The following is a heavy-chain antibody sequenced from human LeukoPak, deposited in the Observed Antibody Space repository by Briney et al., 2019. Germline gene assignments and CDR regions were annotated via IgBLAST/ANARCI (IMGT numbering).Heavy chain of an antibody. CDR1: GFSFSDYY. Sequence: GGSLRLSCVASGFSFSDYYMSWIRQAPGKGLEWVSYIGSTIYYADSVKGRFTISKDNAKNALYLQMHSLRVEDTAVYYCARESIVVVPTTMDDASDIWGQGTMVTVSS. J-gene: IGHJ3*02. CDR3: ARESIVVVPTTMDDASDI. V-gene: IGHV3-11*04. D-gene: IGHD2-2*01. CDR2: IGSTI.